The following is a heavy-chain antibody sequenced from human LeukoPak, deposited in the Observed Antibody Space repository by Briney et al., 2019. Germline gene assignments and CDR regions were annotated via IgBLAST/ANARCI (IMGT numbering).Heavy chain of an antibody. CDR1: GFTFSSHA. J-gene: IGHJ4*02. CDR3: ARANPYGDYFDY. CDR2: IWYDGSNK. Sequence: GGSLRLSCAASGFTFSSHAMHWVRQAPGKGLEWVAVIWYDGSNKYYADSVKGRFTISRDSSKNTLYLQMNSLRAEDTAVYYCARANPYGDYFDYWGQGTLVTVSS. V-gene: IGHV3-33*08. D-gene: IGHD4-17*01.